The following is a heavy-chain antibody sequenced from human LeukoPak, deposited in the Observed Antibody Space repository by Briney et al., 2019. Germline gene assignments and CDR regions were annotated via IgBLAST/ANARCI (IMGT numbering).Heavy chain of an antibody. CDR2: ISGSGGST. Sequence: GGSLRLSCAASGFTFSSYAMSWVRQAPGKGLEWVSAISGSGGSTYYADSVKGRFTISRDNSKNTLYLQMNSLRAEDTAVYYCAKVKAYYYELEYYFDYWGQGTLVTVSS. D-gene: IGHD3-22*01. CDR1: GFTFSSYA. V-gene: IGHV3-23*01. CDR3: AKVKAYYYELEYYFDY. J-gene: IGHJ4*02.